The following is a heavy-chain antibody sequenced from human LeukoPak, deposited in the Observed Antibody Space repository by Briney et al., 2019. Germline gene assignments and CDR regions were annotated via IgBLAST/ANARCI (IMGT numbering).Heavy chain of an antibody. CDR3: ARDHDILTGYPTYYFDY. CDR1: GFTFSSYA. V-gene: IGHV3-33*08. Sequence: GRSLRLSCAASGFTFSSYAMHWVRQAPGKGLEWVAIIWYDGSYKYYADSVKGRFTISRDNSRNTLYLHMNSLRAEDTAVYYCARDHDILTGYPTYYFDYWGQGTLVTVSS. D-gene: IGHD3-9*01. J-gene: IGHJ4*02. CDR2: IWYDGSYK.